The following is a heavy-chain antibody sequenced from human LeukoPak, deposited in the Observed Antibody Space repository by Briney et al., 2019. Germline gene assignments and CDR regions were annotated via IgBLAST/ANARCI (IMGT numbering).Heavy chain of an antibody. V-gene: IGHV4-34*01. CDR1: GGSFSGYY. CDR2: INHSGST. D-gene: IGHD6-19*01. J-gene: IGHJ6*04. CDR3: ARGGGSGWYHYYYGMDV. Sequence: SETLSLTCAVYGGSFSGYYWSWIRHPPGKGLEWIGDINHSGSTNYNPSLKSRVTISVDTSKNQFSLKLSSVTAADTAVYYCARGGGSGWYHYYYGMDVWGKGTTVTVSS.